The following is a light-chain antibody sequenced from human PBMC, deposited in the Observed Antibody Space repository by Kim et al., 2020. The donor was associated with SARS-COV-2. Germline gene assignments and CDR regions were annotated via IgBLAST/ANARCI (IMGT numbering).Light chain of an antibody. CDR1: SLRSYY. CDR2: GKN. Sequence: SSELTQDPAVSVALGQTVRITCQGDSLRSYYASWFQQKPGQAPVLVIYGKNNRPSGIPDRFSGSSSGNTVSLTITGAQAEDEADYYCNSRDSSGNHWVFGGGTKVTVL. V-gene: IGLV3-19*01. CDR3: NSRDSSGNHWV. J-gene: IGLJ3*02.